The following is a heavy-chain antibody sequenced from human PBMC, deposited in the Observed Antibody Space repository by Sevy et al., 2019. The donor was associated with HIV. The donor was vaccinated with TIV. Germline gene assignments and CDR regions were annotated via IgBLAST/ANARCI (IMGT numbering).Heavy chain of an antibody. CDR2: IYWNDDK. CDR1: GFSLSTSGVG. V-gene: IGHV2-5*01. J-gene: IGHJ6*02. D-gene: IGHD3-22*01. Sequence: SGPTLLNPTQTLTLTCTFSGFSLSTSGVGVGWIRQPPGKALEWLALIYWNDDKRYSPSLKRRLTITKDTSKNQVVLTMTNMDPLDTATYYCAHSLSYYDGSGYYYGGYYYYGMDVWGQGTTVTVSS. CDR3: AHSLSYYDGSGYYYGGYYYYGMDV.